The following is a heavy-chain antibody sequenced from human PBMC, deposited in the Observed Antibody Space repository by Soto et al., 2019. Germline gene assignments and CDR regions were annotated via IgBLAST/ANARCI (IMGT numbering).Heavy chain of an antibody. V-gene: IGHV3-30*18. CDR2: MSYDGNNK. D-gene: IGHD2-8*01. CDR3: AKGFMSGGYCANGICYHFDY. CDR1: GFTFSSYG. Sequence: QVQLVESGGGVVQPGGSLTLSCAASGFTFSSYGMHWVRQAAGKGLEWVAVMSYDGNNKYYADSVKGRFTVSRDNSRNTQFLQMNSLRVEDTAVYYCAKGFMSGGYCANGICYHFDYWGQGTPVTVSS. J-gene: IGHJ4*02.